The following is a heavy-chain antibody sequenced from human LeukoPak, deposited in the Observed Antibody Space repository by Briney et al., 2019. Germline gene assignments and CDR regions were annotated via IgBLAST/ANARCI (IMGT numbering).Heavy chain of an antibody. CDR1: GYSISSGYY. V-gene: IGHV4-38-2*02. D-gene: IGHD6-13*01. J-gene: IGHJ4*02. CDR3: ARGSLGIAAASDY. CDR2: IYHSGST. Sequence: PSETLSLTCTVSGYSISSGYYWGWIRQPPGKGLEWIGSIYHSGSTYYNPSLKSRVTISVDMSKNQFSLKLSSVTAADTAVYYCARGSLGIAAASDYWGQGTLVTVSS.